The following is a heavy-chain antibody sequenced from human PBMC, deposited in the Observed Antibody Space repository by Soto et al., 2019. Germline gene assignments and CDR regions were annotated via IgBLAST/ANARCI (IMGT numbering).Heavy chain of an antibody. CDR1: ADSICSYY. J-gene: IGHJ4*02. CDR2: VYYSGST. D-gene: IGHD6-13*01. Sequence: SETLSLTCTVSADSICSYYGNWIRQPPGKGLEWIGYVYYSGSTNYNPSLKSRVTISVDTSKNQFSLNLSSVTAADTAVYHCARSNNSWLGFDSWGQGTLVTVSS. V-gene: IGHV4-59*01. CDR3: ARSNNSWLGFDS.